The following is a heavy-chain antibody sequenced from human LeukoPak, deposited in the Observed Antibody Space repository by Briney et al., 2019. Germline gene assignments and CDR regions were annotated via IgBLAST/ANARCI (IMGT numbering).Heavy chain of an antibody. CDR2: IYYSGST. CDR3: ARRTVATIGAFDY. CDR1: GGSISSYY. D-gene: IGHD5-12*01. J-gene: IGHJ4*02. Sequence: PSETLSLTCTVSGGSISSYYWSWIRQPPGKGLEWIGYIYYSGSTNYNPSLKSRVTISVDTSKNQFFLKLSSVTAADTAVYYCARRTVATIGAFDYWGQGTLVTVSS. V-gene: IGHV4-59*01.